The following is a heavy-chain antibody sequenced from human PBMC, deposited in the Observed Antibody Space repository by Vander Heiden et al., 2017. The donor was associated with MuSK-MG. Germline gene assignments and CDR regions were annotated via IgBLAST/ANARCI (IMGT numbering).Heavy chain of an antibody. CDR3: ARRTIAARSYYFDY. J-gene: IGHJ4*02. CDR2: IYYSGST. Sequence: QLHLQESGPGLVKPSETLSLPCNVSGGSIRSSSSYWGWIRQPPGKGLEWIGSIYYSGSTYYNPSLKSRVTISVDTSKNQFSLKVSSVTAADTAMYYCARRTIAARSYYFDYWGQGTLVTVSS. V-gene: IGHV4-39*01. CDR1: GGSIRSSSSY. D-gene: IGHD6-6*01.